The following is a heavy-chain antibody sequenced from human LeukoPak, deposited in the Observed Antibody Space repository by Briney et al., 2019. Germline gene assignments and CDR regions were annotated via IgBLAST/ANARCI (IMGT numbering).Heavy chain of an antibody. CDR3: ARGLVDCGGDCNNFWG. CDR2: KSDNRSDT. D-gene: IGHD2-21*01. Sequence: GGSLRLSCAASGFNFSHYCLHWVRQAPAKGLEWVAFKSDNRSDTYYADCIKGRFTIARDNSRNTLYLKMDSVKIGVKDMYYCARGLVDCGGDCNNFWGGGKGVLVTVSS. J-gene: IGHJ4*02. V-gene: IGHV3-30*04. CDR1: GFNFSHYC.